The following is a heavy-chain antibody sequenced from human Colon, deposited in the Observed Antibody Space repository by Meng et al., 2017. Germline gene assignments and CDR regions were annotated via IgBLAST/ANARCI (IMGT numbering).Heavy chain of an antibody. D-gene: IGHD6-19*01. CDR1: GFTFSSYW. Sequence: GESLKISCAASGFTFSSYWMSCVRQAPGKGLEWVANIKQDGSEKYYVDSVKGRFTISRDNAKNSLYLQMNSLRAEDTAVYYCARLGYSSGWYSSYYYYGMDVWGQGTTVTVSS. J-gene: IGHJ6*02. CDR2: IKQDGSEK. CDR3: ARLGYSSGWYSSYYYYGMDV. V-gene: IGHV3-7*01.